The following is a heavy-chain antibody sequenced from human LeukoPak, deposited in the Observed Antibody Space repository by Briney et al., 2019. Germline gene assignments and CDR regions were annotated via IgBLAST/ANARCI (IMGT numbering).Heavy chain of an antibody. Sequence: PSETLSLTCTLSGGSLSSYHSSWIPDPPGKGLEWVWYVYYSGSTNYNPSHKSRVRILVNTSKNQFSLKLSSVTAADRAVYSCARRFDSSGYLDYWGQGTLVTVSS. CDR1: GGSLSSYH. V-gene: IGHV4-59*08. CDR2: VYYSGST. J-gene: IGHJ4*02. D-gene: IGHD3-22*01. CDR3: ARRFDSSGYLDY.